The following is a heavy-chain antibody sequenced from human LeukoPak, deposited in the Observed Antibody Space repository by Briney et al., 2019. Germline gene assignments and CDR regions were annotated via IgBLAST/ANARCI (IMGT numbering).Heavy chain of an antibody. V-gene: IGHV1-46*01. CDR1: GYTFTSYY. J-gene: IGHJ5*02. D-gene: IGHD6-19*01. Sequence: GASVKVSCKASGYTFTSYYMHWVRQAPGQGLEWMGIINPSGGSTSYAQKFQGRVTMTRDMSTSTVYMELSSLRSEDTAVYYCARARAVAGTELNWFDPWGQGTLVTVSS. CDR3: ARARAVAGTELNWFDP. CDR2: INPSGGST.